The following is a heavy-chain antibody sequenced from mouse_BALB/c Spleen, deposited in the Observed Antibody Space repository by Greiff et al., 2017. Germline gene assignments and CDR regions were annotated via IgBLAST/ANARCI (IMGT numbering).Heavy chain of an antibody. J-gene: IGHJ3*01. CDR3: ARYYYGSSSWFAY. D-gene: IGHD1-1*01. V-gene: IGHV1-18*01. CDR2: INPYDGGT. CDR1: GYSFTGYT. Sequence: EVKLLESGAELVKPGASMKISCTASGYSFTGYTMNWVQQSHGKNLEWIGLINPYDGGTSYNQKFKGKATLTIDKSSSTVYMELLSLTSEDTAVYYCARYYYGSSSWFAYWGQGTLVTVSA.